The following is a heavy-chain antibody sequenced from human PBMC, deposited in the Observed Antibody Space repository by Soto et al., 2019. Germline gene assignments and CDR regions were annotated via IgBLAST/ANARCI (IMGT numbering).Heavy chain of an antibody. J-gene: IGHJ6*02. D-gene: IGHD6-25*01. CDR3: ARQRLIYYYYGMAV. V-gene: IGHV4-34*01. Sequence: SETLPLTCAVYGGSFSGYYWSWIRQPPGKGLEWIGEINHSGSTNYNPSLKSRVTISVDTSKNQFYLQLSSVTAADTAVYYCARQRLIYYYYGMAVWGRGTTVTVSS. CDR2: INHSGST. CDR1: GGSFSGYY.